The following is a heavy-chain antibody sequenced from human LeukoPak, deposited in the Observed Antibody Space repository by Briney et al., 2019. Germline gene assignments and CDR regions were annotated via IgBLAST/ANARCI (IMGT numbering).Heavy chain of an antibody. J-gene: IGHJ4*02. Sequence: GSLRLSCAASGFTFSSYWMSWVRQAPGKGLEWVANIKQDGSEKYYVDSVKGRFTISRDNAKNSLYLQMNSLRAEDTAVYYCARDPWIQLWAYFDYWGQGTLVTVSS. CDR3: ARDPWIQLWAYFDY. D-gene: IGHD5-18*01. CDR2: IKQDGSEK. CDR1: GFTFSSYW. V-gene: IGHV3-7*01.